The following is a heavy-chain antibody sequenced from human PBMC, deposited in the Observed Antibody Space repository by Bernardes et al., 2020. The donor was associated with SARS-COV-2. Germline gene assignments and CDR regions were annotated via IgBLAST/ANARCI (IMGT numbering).Heavy chain of an antibody. J-gene: IGHJ5*01. CDR3: AKAEGYTWNSRDWFDS. D-gene: IGHD1-1*01. V-gene: IGHV3-23*01. CDR1: GFAFSTYV. Sequence: GGSLRLSCAASGFAFSTYVMSWVRLAPGKGLEWVSAISGSGGSLGSGGSTYYADSVKGRFTISRDNSKSTLYLQMNSLRVEDTAMYHCAKAEGYTWNSRDWFDSWGQGTLVTVSS. CDR2: ISGSGGSLGSGGST.